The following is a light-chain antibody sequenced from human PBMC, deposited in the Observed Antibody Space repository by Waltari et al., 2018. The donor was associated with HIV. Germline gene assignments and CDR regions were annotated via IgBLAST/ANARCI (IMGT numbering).Light chain of an antibody. CDR1: QSIGSR. Sequence: EIVMTQSPATLSVSPGERATLSCRASQSIGSRLAWYQQKPGQAPRLLIYGASTRATGIPARISGSGSGTDFTLTISSLQSEDVAVYYCQQYNSWPPYTFGQGTKLEI. CDR2: GAS. CDR3: QQYNSWPPYT. J-gene: IGKJ2*01. V-gene: IGKV3-15*01.